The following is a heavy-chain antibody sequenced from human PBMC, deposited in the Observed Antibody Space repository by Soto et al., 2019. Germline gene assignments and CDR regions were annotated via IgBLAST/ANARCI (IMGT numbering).Heavy chain of an antibody. D-gene: IGHD3-22*01. CDR2: RYDDGST. J-gene: IGHJ4*02. CDR1: GDSIRNRNYY. CDR3: ARGIYEGGNGYYLDV. V-gene: IGHV4-39*01. Sequence: PSETLSLACAVFGDSIRNRNYYWAWIRQPPGKGLEWIVSRYDDGSTFYNPSLKGRVSVSIDTSKKQFSLKMISVTATDKAVYYCARGIYEGGNGYYLDVCGQGNLVT.